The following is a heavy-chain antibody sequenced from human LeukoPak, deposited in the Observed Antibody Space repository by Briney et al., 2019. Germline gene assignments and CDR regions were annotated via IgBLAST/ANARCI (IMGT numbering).Heavy chain of an antibody. CDR2: IYYSGST. J-gene: IGHJ4*02. CDR3: ARVRSIAALSDY. Sequence: SETLSLTCTVSGGSVSSGSYYWSWIRQPPGKGLEWIGYIYYSGSTNYNPSLKSRVTISVDTSKNQFPLKLSSVTAADTAVYYYARVRSIAALSDYWGQGTLVTVSS. D-gene: IGHD6-6*01. CDR1: GGSVSSGSYY. V-gene: IGHV4-61*01.